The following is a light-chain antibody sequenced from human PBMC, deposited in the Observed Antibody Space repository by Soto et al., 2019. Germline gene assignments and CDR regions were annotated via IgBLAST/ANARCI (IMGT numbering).Light chain of an antibody. Sequence: QSALTQPPPVSAAPGQAVTISCSGSSSNIGKNYVSWYQQFPGTAPKLLIYDNNQRPSGIPDRFSGSKSGTSATLGITGLQTGDEADYYCGTWDSSLSAWVFGGGTKVTVL. J-gene: IGLJ3*02. CDR1: SSNIGKNY. CDR3: GTWDSSLSAWV. V-gene: IGLV1-51*01. CDR2: DNN.